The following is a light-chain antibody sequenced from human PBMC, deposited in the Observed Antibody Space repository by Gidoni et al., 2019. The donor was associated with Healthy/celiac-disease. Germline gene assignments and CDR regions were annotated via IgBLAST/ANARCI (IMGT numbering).Light chain of an antibody. CDR2: DAS. CDR3: QQRSNWPPNT. Sequence: EIVLTQSPATLSLSPGERATLSCRASQSVSSYLAGYQQKPGQAPRLLIYDASNRATGIPARFSGSGSGTDFTLTISSLEPADFAVYYCQQRSNWPPNTFGGGTKVEIK. CDR1: QSVSSY. J-gene: IGKJ4*01. V-gene: IGKV3-11*01.